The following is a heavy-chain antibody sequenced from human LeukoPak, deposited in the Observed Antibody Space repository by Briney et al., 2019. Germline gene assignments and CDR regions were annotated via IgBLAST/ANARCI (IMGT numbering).Heavy chain of an antibody. J-gene: IGHJ4*02. Sequence: ASVNVSCKASGRTFTSYAISWVRQAPGQGLEWMGRIIPILGIANYAQKFQGRVTITADKSTSTAYMELSSLGPEDTAVYYCARGDYYDSSWYFDYWGRGTLVTVSS. CDR1: GRTFTSYA. CDR2: IIPILGIA. V-gene: IGHV1-69*04. D-gene: IGHD3-22*01. CDR3: ARGDYYDSSWYFDY.